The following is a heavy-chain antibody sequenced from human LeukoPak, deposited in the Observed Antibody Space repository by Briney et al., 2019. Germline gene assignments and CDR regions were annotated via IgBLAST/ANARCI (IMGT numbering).Heavy chain of an antibody. CDR1: GGTFSSYA. CDR2: IIPIFGTA. D-gene: IGHD4-11*01. J-gene: IGHJ5*02. CDR3: ARDRQPYSNAVRVGFDP. V-gene: IGHV1-69*13. Sequence: SVKVSCKASGGTFSSYAISWVRQAPGQGLEWMGGIIPIFGTANYAQKFQGRVTITADESTSTAYMELSSLRSEDTAVYYCARDRQPYSNAVRVGFDPWGQGTLVTVSS.